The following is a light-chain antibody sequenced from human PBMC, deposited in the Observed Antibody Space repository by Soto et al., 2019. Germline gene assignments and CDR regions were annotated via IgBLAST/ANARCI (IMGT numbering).Light chain of an antibody. J-gene: IGLJ3*02. CDR2: DVT. Sequence: QSALTQPASVSGSPGQSITISCTGTSSDVGGYDHVSWYQQHPGKAPKLIIYDVTVRPSGISRRFSGSKSDNTASLAVSGLQPEDEAVYYCRPYTNKDTILFGGGTKRTVL. CDR1: SSDVGGYDH. V-gene: IGLV2-14*03. CDR3: RPYTNKDTIL.